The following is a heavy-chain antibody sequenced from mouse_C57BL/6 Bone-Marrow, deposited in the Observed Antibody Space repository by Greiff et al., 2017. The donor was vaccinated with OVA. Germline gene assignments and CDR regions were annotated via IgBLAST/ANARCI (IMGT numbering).Heavy chain of an antibody. CDR1: GFNIKDYY. Sequence: EVQLQQSGAELVRPGASVKLSCTASGFNIKDYYMHWVKQRPEQGLEWIGRIDPEDGDTAYAPKFQGKATMTADTSSNTAYLQLSSLTSEDTAVYYCTTEGYGNFSWFAYWGQGTLVTVSA. J-gene: IGHJ3*01. CDR2: IDPEDGDT. V-gene: IGHV14-1*01. D-gene: IGHD2-10*02. CDR3: TTEGYGNFSWFAY.